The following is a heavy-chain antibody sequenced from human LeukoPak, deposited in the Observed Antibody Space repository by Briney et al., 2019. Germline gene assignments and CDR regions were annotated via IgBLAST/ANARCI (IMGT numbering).Heavy chain of an antibody. D-gene: IGHD3-16*01. CDR2: IYTSGST. CDR1: GGSISSYY. J-gene: IGHJ4*02. Sequence: SETLSLTCTVSGGSISSYYWSWIRQPAGKGLEWIGRIYTSGSTNYNPSLKSRVTMSVDTSKNQFSLKLSSVTAADTAVYYCARGNYDYVWGGIDYWGQGTLVTVSS. CDR3: ARGNYDYVWGGIDY. V-gene: IGHV4-4*07.